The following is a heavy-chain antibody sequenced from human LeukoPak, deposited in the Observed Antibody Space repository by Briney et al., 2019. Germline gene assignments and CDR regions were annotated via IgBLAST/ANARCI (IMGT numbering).Heavy chain of an antibody. D-gene: IGHD2-15*01. CDR3: AREGYCSGGSCYG. Sequence: GGSLRLSCAASGFTFSSYSMNWVRQAPAKGLEWVSSISSSSSYIYYADSVKGRFTISRDNAKNSLYLQMNSLRAEDTAVYYCAREGYCSGGSCYGWGQGTLVTVSS. V-gene: IGHV3-21*01. CDR1: GFTFSSYS. J-gene: IGHJ4*02. CDR2: ISSSSSYI.